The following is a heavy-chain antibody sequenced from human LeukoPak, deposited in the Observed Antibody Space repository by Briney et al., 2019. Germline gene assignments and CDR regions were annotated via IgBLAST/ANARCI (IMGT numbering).Heavy chain of an antibody. D-gene: IGHD2-2*01. CDR1: GGSFSGYY. CDR2: INHSGST. Sequence: SETLSLTCAVYGGSFSGYYWSWIRQPPGKGLEWIGEINHSGSTNYNPSLKSRVTISVDTSKNQFSLKLSSVTAADTAVYYCARPRVVPAARRWRGWFDPWGQGTPVTVSS. CDR3: ARPRVVPAARRWRGWFDP. J-gene: IGHJ5*02. V-gene: IGHV4-34*01.